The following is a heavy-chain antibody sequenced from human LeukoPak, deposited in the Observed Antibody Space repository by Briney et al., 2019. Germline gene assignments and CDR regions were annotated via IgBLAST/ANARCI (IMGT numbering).Heavy chain of an antibody. D-gene: IGHD1-26*01. CDR2: IYTSGST. V-gene: IGHV4-4*07. CDR3: ARELGATTYVSYFDY. J-gene: IGHJ4*02. Sequence: SETLSLTCTVSGVSISSYYWSWIRQPAGKGLEWIGRIYTSGSTNYNPSLKSRVTMSVDTSKNQFSLKLSSVTAADTAVYYCARELGATTYVSYFDYWGQGTLVTVSS. CDR1: GVSISSYY.